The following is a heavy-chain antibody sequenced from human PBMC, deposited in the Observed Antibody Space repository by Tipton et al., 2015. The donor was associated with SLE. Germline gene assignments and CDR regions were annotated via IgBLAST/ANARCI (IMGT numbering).Heavy chain of an antibody. CDR2: IYYSGST. CDR3: ARDPGAAMVTDYFDY. Sequence: TLSLTCTVSGGSISSHYWSWIRQPPGKGLEWIGYIYYSGSTNYKPSLKSRVTISVDTSKNQFSLKLSSVTAADTAVYYCARDPGAAMVTDYFDYWGQGTLVTVSS. D-gene: IGHD5-18*01. J-gene: IGHJ4*02. CDR1: GGSISSHY. V-gene: IGHV4-59*11.